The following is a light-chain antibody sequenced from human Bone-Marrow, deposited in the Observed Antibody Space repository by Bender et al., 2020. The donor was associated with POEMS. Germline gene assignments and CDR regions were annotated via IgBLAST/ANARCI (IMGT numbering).Light chain of an antibody. V-gene: IGLV2-14*01. CDR1: SSDIGGYNY. CDR3: ISYTSSGAWV. Sequence: QSALTQPASVSGSPGQSITISCTGTSSDIGGYNYVSWYQQYPGKAPKLIIYDVTNRPSGISNRFSGSKSGSTASLTISGLQAEDEADYYCISYTSSGAWVFGGGTKLTVL. CDR2: DVT. J-gene: IGLJ3*02.